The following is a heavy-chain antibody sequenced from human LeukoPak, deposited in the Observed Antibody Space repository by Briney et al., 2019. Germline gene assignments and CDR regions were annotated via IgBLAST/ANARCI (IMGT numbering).Heavy chain of an antibody. V-gene: IGHV3-30*02. CDR3: AKDQAGTWGLDY. CDR2: VRPDGSSN. CDR1: GFTLSNFG. Sequence: GGSLRLSCAASGFTLSNFGMHWVRRAPGKGLEWVAFVRPDGSSNYYADSVKGRFTISRDISKNTLYLQMNSLRAEDTAFYYCAKDQAGTWGLDYWGQGTLVTVSS. J-gene: IGHJ4*02. D-gene: IGHD3-10*01.